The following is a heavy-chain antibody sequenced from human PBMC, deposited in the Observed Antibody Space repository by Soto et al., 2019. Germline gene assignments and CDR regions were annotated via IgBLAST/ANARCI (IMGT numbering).Heavy chain of an antibody. J-gene: IGHJ4*02. Sequence: PSETLSLTCTVSGGSVSSGGYYWSWIRQPPGKGLEWIGYIYYSGSTNYNPSLKSRVTISVDTSKNQFSLKLSSVTAADTAVYYCARVEGSWIDYWGQGTLVTVSS. CDR1: GGSVSSGGYY. CDR3: ARVEGSWIDY. D-gene: IGHD6-13*01. V-gene: IGHV4-61*08. CDR2: IYYSGST.